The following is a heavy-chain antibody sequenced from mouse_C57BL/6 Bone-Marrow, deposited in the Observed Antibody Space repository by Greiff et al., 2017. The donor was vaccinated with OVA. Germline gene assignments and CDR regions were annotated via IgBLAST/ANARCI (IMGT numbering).Heavy chain of an antibody. CDR3: AKRSGITTVRGWYFDV. CDR1: GFSLTSYG. Sequence: QVQLKESGPGLVQPSQSLSITCTVSGFSLTSYGVHWVRQSPGKGLEWLGVIWRGGSTDYNAAFMSRLSITKDNSKSQVFFKMNSLQADDTAIYYCAKRSGITTVRGWYFDVWGTGTTVTVSS. V-gene: IGHV2-5*01. J-gene: IGHJ1*03. D-gene: IGHD1-1*01. CDR2: IWRGGST.